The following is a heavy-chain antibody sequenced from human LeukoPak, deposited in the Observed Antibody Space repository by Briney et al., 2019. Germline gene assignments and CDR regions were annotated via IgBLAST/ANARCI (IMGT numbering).Heavy chain of an antibody. CDR3: AKFVGVNVNTCFDC. D-gene: IGHD1-26*01. V-gene: IGHV3-23*01. J-gene: IGHJ4*02. Sequence: GGSLRLSCAVSGFTFSSYAMSWVRQAPGKGLQWVSSLTGSGSNTYYADSVKGPFTISRDNSKNTLYLQMNSLRAEDTAVYYCAKFVGVNVNTCFDCWGQGTLVTVSS. CDR1: GFTFSSYA. CDR2: LTGSGSNT.